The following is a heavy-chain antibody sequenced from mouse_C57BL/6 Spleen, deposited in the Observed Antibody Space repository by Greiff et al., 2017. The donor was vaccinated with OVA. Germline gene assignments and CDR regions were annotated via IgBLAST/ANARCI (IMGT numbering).Heavy chain of an antibody. CDR1: GYTFTSYW. Sequence: VQLQQPGAELVRPGSSVKLSCKASGYTFTSYWMDWVKQRPGQGLEWIGNIYPSDSETHYNQKFKDKATLTVDKSSSTAYMQLSSLTSEDAAVYYCARRRTGTLFDYWGQGTTLTVSS. V-gene: IGHV1-61*01. CDR3: ARRRTGTLFDY. D-gene: IGHD4-1*01. CDR2: IYPSDSET. J-gene: IGHJ2*01.